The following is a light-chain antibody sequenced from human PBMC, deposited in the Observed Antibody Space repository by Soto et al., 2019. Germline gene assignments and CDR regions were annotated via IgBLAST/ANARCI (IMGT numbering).Light chain of an antibody. Sequence: EIVLTQSPATLSLSTGERATLSCRASQSVSNYLAWYQQKPGQAPRLLIYDASNRATGIPARFSGSGSGTDFTLTISSLEPEDVAIYYCQQRSNWPLLTFGGGNKVEIK. J-gene: IGKJ4*01. CDR3: QQRSNWPLLT. CDR2: DAS. CDR1: QSVSNY. V-gene: IGKV3-11*01.